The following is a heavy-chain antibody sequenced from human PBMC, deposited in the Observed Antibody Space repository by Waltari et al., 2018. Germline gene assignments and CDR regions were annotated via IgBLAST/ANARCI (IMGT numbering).Heavy chain of an antibody. CDR2: INAGNGKT. D-gene: IGHD3-9*01. CDR1: GYPFTSYT. Sequence: QGQVVQSGAEVKKPGASVKVSCKASGYPFTSYTMHWVRQAPGQSLEWMGWINAGNGKTKYSQRFQGRVIITRDTSATTAYMDLSGLRPEDTAVYYCARSILSGFSSWGQGTLVTVSS. V-gene: IGHV1-3*01. CDR3: ARSILSGFSS. J-gene: IGHJ4*02.